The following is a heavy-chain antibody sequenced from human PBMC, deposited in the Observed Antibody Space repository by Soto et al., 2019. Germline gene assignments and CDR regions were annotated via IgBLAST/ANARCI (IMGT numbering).Heavy chain of an antibody. CDR1: GFTFSSYG. J-gene: IGHJ6*02. D-gene: IGHD3-10*01. Sequence: LRRPCAASGFTFSSYGMHWVRQAPGKGLEWVAVIWYDGSNKYYADSVKVRFTISRDNSKNTLYLQMNSLRAEDTAVYYCARGAGVNYYYYSYGMDVWGQGTTVTVYS. CDR3: ARGAGVNYYYYSYGMDV. V-gene: IGHV3-33*01. CDR2: IWYDGSNK.